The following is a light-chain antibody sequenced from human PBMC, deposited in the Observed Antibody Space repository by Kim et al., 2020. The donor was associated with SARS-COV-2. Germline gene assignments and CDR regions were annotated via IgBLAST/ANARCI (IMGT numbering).Light chain of an antibody. V-gene: IGLV1-40*01. CDR1: SSNIGARYD. Sequence: QSVLTQPPSVSGAPGQRVTISCTGSSSNIGARYDVHWYQQLPGTAPKLLIYRNTNRPSGVPDRFSGSKSGTSASLAITGLQAEDEADYYCQSYDSSLSGSGVFGGGTQLTVL. CDR3: QSYDSSLSGSGV. CDR2: RNT. J-gene: IGLJ2*01.